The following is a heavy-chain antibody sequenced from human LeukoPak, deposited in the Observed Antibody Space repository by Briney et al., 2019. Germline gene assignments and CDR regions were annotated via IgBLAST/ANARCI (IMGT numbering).Heavy chain of an antibody. CDR2: ISGDGSHI. CDR1: GFTLSYYT. Sequence: GESLRLSCAASGFTLSYYTMNWVRQAPGKGLEWAASISGDGSHIYYAASLKGRFTISSDSAKSSLFLQMDSLTAGDTAVYYCARVVGGSYLDSWGQGTLVTVSS. J-gene: IGHJ4*02. V-gene: IGHV3-21*01. D-gene: IGHD2-21*01. CDR3: ARVVGGSYLDS.